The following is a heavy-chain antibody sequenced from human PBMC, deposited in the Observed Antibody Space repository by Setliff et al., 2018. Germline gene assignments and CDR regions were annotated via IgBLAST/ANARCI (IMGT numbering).Heavy chain of an antibody. D-gene: IGHD6-6*01. J-gene: IGHJ4*02. CDR2: ISYDGSHD. Sequence: QPGGSLRLSCAASGFMFGSYAMHWVRQAPGRGPEWLAVISYDGSHDYYADSVRGRFTISRDNSNNTLYMQMNSLRAEDTAVYYCARGSYSSSFGGQGTLVTVSS. CDR3: ARGSYSSSF. V-gene: IGHV3-30-3*01. CDR1: GFMFGSYA.